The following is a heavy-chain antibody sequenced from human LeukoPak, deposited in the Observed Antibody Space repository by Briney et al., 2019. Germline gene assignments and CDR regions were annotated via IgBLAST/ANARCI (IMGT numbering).Heavy chain of an antibody. CDR1: GSTVSSSY. D-gene: IGHD3-16*01. CDR2: IYSGGST. V-gene: IGHV3-53*01. CDR3: ARGPYLGLGY. Sequence: GGSLRLSCAASGSTVSSSYMSWVRQAPGKGLEWVSVIYSGGSTYCADSVKGRFTISRDNSKNTLYLQMNSLRAEDTAVYYCARGPYLGLGYWGQGTLVTVSS. J-gene: IGHJ4*02.